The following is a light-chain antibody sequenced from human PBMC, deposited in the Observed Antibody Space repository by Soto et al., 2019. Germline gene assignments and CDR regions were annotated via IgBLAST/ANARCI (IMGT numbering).Light chain of an antibody. CDR1: QDISNY. V-gene: IGKV1-33*01. Sequence: DIQMTQSPSSLSASVGDRVTITCQASQDISNYLNWYQQKPGKAPKLLIYDASNLESGVPSRFSGSGSGTDFTFTISSLQPEDIATYYSQQYYNLPFTFGPGTKVNIK. J-gene: IGKJ3*01. CDR2: DAS. CDR3: QQYYNLPFT.